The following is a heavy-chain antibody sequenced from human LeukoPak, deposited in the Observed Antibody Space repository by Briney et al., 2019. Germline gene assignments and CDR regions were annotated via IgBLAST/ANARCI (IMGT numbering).Heavy chain of an antibody. V-gene: IGHV3-48*02. D-gene: IGHD4-17*01. J-gene: IGHJ5*02. CDR2: ISSSSSTI. CDR3: VREAVNDYGDYVFWFDP. Sequence: PGGSLRLSCAASGFTFSSYAMSWVRQAPGKGLEWVSYISSSSSTIYYADSVKGRFTISRDNAENSLYLQMNSLRDEDTAVYYCVREAVNDYGDYVFWFDPWGQGTLVTVSS. CDR1: GFTFSSYA.